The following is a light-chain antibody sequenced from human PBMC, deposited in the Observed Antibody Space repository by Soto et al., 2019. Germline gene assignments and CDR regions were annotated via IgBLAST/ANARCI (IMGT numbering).Light chain of an antibody. CDR3: QQFSSYPLT. Sequence: EFVLTQSPGTLSLSPGERATLSCRASQTVRNNYLAWYQQIPGQAPWLLIYDASSRATGIPDRVSGGGSGTDFTLTISRLEPEDFAVYYCQQFSSYPLTFGGGTNVDI. V-gene: IGKV3-20*01. J-gene: IGKJ4*01. CDR2: DAS. CDR1: QTVRNNY.